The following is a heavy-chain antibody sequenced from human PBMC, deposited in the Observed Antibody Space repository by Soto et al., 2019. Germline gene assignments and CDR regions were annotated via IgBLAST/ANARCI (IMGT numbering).Heavy chain of an antibody. V-gene: IGHV4-30-4*01. CDR2: IYYSGTTT. Sequence: SETLSLTCTVSGGSINSGDYYWSWIRQPPGKGLEWIGYIYYSGTTTNYNPSLKSRVTLSVDTSKNQFSLKLSSVTAADTAVYYCARLGGSYAVPHFDYWGQGTLVTVSS. CDR1: GGSINSGDYY. D-gene: IGHD1-26*01. CDR3: ARLGGSYAVPHFDY. J-gene: IGHJ4*02.